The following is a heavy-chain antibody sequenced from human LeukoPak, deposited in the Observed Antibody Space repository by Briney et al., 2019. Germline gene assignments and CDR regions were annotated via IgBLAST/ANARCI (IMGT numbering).Heavy chain of an antibody. D-gene: IGHD6-19*01. CDR2: IDSDTYGNTI. Sequence: GGSLRLSCAASGFTLSSYSMNWVRQGPGKGTEWISSIDSDTYGNTIYYPHTVKGRFTISRDNAKNSLYLQMDSLRDEDTAVYYCARDESRYSSGWYGAFDYWGQGTLVTVSS. V-gene: IGHV3-48*02. CDR3: ARDESRYSSGWYGAFDY. J-gene: IGHJ4*02. CDR1: GFTLSSYS.